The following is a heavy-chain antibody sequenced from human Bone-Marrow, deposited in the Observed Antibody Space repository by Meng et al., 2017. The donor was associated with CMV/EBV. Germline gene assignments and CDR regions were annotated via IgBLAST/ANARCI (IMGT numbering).Heavy chain of an antibody. CDR3: ARVRIPVALYGMDV. D-gene: IGHD2-15*01. J-gene: IGHJ6*02. CDR1: GGSISSYY. Sequence: SETLSLTCTVSGGSISSYYWSWIRQPPGKGLEWIGSISHSGSTNYNPSLKSRVTFSVDTSKNQFSLKLSSVTAADTAVYYCARVRIPVALYGMDVWGQGTTVTVSS. CDR2: ISHSGST. V-gene: IGHV4-59*01.